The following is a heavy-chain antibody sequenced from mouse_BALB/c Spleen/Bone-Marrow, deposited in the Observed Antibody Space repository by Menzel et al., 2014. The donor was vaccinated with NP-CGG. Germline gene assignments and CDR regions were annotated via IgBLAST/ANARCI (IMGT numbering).Heavy chain of an antibody. CDR1: GFNIKDTY. CDR3: ARGDYYGGSFFAY. J-gene: IGHJ3*01. CDR2: IDPANGNT. Sequence: SGADLVKPGASVKLSCTASGFNIKDTYMHWVKQRPEQGLEWIGRIDPANGNTKYDPKFQGKATITADTSSNTAYLQLSSLTSEDTAVYYCARGDYYGGSFFAYWGQGTLVTVSA. D-gene: IGHD1-1*01. V-gene: IGHV14-3*02.